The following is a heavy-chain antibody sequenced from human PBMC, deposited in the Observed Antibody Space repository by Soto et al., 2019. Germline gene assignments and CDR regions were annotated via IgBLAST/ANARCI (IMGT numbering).Heavy chain of an antibody. D-gene: IGHD2-21*02. CDR3: ARAGLLLSRYFDL. V-gene: IGHV3-7*01. J-gene: IGHJ2*01. CDR1: GFTFSFYW. Sequence: EVQVVGSGGGLVQPGGSLRLSCAASGFTFSFYWMSWVRQAPGKGLEWVANINQDGIEKYYVDSVKGRFSISRDNARNSVSLQMNSLRADDTAVYFCARAGLLLSRYFDLWGRGTLVTVSS. CDR2: INQDGIEK.